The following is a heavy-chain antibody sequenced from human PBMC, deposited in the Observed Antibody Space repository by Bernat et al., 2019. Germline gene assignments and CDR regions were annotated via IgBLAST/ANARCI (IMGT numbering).Heavy chain of an antibody. D-gene: IGHD2-2*01. V-gene: IGHV1-69*08. Sequence: QVQLVQSGAEVKKPGSSVKVSCKASGGTFSSYTISWVRQAPGQGLEWMGRIIPFLGIANYAQKFQGRVTITADKSTSTAYMELSSLRSEDTAVYYCARDTGYCSSTSCSDYWGQGTLVTVSS. J-gene: IGHJ4*02. CDR3: ARDTGYCSSTSCSDY. CDR2: IIPFLGIA. CDR1: GGTFSSYT.